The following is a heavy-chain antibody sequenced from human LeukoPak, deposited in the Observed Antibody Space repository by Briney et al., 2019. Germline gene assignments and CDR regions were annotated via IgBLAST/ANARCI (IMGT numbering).Heavy chain of an antibody. CDR3: AKDSSGYYLQEGRFDY. V-gene: IGHV3-23*01. D-gene: IGHD3-22*01. CDR2: ISGSGGST. Sequence: GGSLRLSCAASGFTFSSYGMSWVRQAPGKGLEWVSAISGSGGSTYYADSVKGRFTISRDNSKNTLYLQMNSLRAEDTAVYYCAKDSSGYYLQEGRFDYWGQGTLVTVSS. J-gene: IGHJ4*02. CDR1: GFTFSSYG.